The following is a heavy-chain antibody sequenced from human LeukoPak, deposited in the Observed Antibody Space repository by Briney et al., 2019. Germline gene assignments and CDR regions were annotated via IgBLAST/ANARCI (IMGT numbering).Heavy chain of an antibody. V-gene: IGHV3-30-3*01. CDR3: ARVAGYYDYVWGSYDY. CDR1: GFTFSSNT. J-gene: IGHJ4*02. D-gene: IGHD3-16*01. Sequence: GGSLRLSCAASGFTFSSNTMHWVRQAPGKGLEWLALILYDGTITHYADSVKGRFTISRDNSKNTLYLQMNSLRTEDTAVYYCARVAGYYDYVWGSYDYWGQGTLVTVSS. CDR2: ILYDGTIT.